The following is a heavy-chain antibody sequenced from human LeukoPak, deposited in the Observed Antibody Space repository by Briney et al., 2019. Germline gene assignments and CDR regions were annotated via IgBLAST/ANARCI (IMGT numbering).Heavy chain of an antibody. CDR3: ARGGASSLPFDQ. J-gene: IGHJ4*02. Sequence: SETLSLTCTVSGASISSRYWGWTRQPPGKGLEWIAYTSYTGYTNYSPALNNRVTISLDTSKQQFSLTVNSVTAADTAVYYCARGGASSLPFDQWGPGTLVTVSS. CDR1: GASISSRY. V-gene: IGHV4-59*11. CDR2: TSYTGYT. D-gene: IGHD1-26*01.